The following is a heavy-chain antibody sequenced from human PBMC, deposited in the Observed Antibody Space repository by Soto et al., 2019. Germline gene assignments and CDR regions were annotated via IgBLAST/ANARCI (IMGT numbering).Heavy chain of an antibody. D-gene: IGHD5-12*01. V-gene: IGHV3-33*01. CDR2: IWYDGSNK. J-gene: IGHJ3*02. Sequence: ESGGGVVQPGRSLRLSCAASGFTFSSYGMHWVRQAPGKGLEWVAVIWYDGSNKYYADSVKGRFTISRDNSKNTLYLQMNSLRAEDTAVYYCARDVGYNSGYEDDAFDIWGQGTMVTVSS. CDR3: ARDVGYNSGYEDDAFDI. CDR1: GFTFSSYG.